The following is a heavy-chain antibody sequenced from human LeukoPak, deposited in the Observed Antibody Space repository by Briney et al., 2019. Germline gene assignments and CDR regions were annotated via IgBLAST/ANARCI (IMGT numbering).Heavy chain of an antibody. CDR2: ISYDGSNK. CDR1: GFTFSSYA. V-gene: IGHV3-30*01. CDR3: ARDRDCSSTSCYNAFDI. Sequence: GRSLRLSCAASGFTFSSYAMHWVRQAPGKGLEWVAVISYDGSNKYYADSAKGPFTISGDNSKNTLYLQMNSLRAEDTAVYYCARDRDCSSTSCYNAFDIWGQGTMVTVSS. D-gene: IGHD2-2*02. J-gene: IGHJ3*02.